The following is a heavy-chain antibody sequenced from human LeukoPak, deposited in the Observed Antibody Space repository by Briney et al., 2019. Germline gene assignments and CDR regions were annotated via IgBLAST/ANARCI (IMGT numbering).Heavy chain of an antibody. CDR2: IYSDGRT. Sequence: PGGSLRLSCAASGFTFSSYAMSWVRQAPGKGLEWVSVIYSDGRTYYTDSVKGRFTISRDNSKNTLYLQMNSLRAEDTAVYYCARSRAGSGSYFGAFDIWGQGTMVTVSS. D-gene: IGHD3-10*01. V-gene: IGHV3-53*01. CDR3: ARSRAGSGSYFGAFDI. CDR1: GFTFSSYA. J-gene: IGHJ3*02.